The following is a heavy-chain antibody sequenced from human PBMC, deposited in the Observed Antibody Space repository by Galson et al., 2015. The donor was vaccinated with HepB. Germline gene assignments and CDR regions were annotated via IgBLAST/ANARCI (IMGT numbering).Heavy chain of an antibody. CDR3: ARDGEGWLANWFDP. J-gene: IGHJ5*02. CDR2: TYYRSKWYN. V-gene: IGHV6-1*01. Sequence: CAISGDSVSSNSAAWNWIRQSPSRGLEWLGRTYYRSKWYNDYAVSVKSRITINPDTSKSQFSLQLNSVTPEDTAVYYCARDGEGWLANWFDPWGQGTLVTVSS. CDR1: GDSVSSNSAA. D-gene: IGHD6-19*01.